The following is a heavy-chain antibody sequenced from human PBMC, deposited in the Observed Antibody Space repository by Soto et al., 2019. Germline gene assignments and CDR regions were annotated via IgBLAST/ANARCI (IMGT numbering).Heavy chain of an antibody. CDR1: GFTFNDFE. D-gene: IGHD3-10*01. V-gene: IGHV3-48*03. CDR2: IDGSGTTK. CDR3: ARGFGRFNY. Sequence: EVQLLESGGGLVQPGGSLRLSCGVSGFTFNDFEMNWVRQAPGKGLEWLAYIDGSGTTKKYADSVRGRFTISRDNPNNSLVLQMSSLRSADPAIYYCARGFGRFNYWGQGTLGSVSS. J-gene: IGHJ4*02.